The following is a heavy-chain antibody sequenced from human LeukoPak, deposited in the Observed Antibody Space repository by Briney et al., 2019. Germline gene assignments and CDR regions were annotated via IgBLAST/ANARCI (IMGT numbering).Heavy chain of an antibody. J-gene: IGHJ4*02. D-gene: IGHD4-17*01. CDR1: GFTFSSYS. CDR2: ISSSSIYI. CDR3: ASTDYGDYFDY. Sequence: GGSLRLSCAASGFTFSSYSMNWVRQAPGKGPEWVSAISSSSIYIYYADSVKGRFTISRDNAKNSLYLQMNSLRAEDTAVYYCASTDYGDYFDYWGQGTLVTVSS. V-gene: IGHV3-21*01.